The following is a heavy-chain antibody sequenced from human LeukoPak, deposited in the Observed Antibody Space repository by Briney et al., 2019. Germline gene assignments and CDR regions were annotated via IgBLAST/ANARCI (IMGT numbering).Heavy chain of an antibody. CDR2: INHSGST. D-gene: IGHD6-13*01. Sequence: SETLSLTCAVYGGSLSGYYWSWIRQPPGKGLEWIGEINHSGSTNYNPSLKSRVTISVDTSKNQFSLKLSSVTAADTAVYYCARGRGYSSNLYYFDYWGQGTLVTVSS. CDR1: GGSLSGYY. J-gene: IGHJ4*02. V-gene: IGHV4-34*01. CDR3: ARGRGYSSNLYYFDY.